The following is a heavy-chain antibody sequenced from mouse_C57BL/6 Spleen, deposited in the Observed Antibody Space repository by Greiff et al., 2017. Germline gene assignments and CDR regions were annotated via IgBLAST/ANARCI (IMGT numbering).Heavy chain of an antibody. CDR1: GYSFTDYN. D-gene: IGHD2-10*01. CDR2: LNPNYGTT. Sequence: EVKLQQSGPELVKPGASVKISCKASGYSFTDYNMNWVKQSNGKSLEWIGVLNPNYGTTSYNQKFKGKATLTVDQSSSTAYMQRNSLTSEDSAVYDCASGGASYYGNYGGYWGQGTTLTVSS. V-gene: IGHV1-39*01. J-gene: IGHJ2*01. CDR3: ASGGASYYGNYGGY.